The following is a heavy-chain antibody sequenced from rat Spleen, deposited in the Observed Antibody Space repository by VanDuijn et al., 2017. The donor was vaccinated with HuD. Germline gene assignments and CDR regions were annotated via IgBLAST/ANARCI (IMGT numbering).Heavy chain of an antibody. CDR3: ARHGGYYNGDYLMDA. J-gene: IGHJ4*01. CDR2: ITTGGGHT. Sequence: EVQLVESGGGFLHPGRPRKLSCAASGLIFSHSSLAGVRQAQTKGLEWVASITTGGGHTYYRDSVKGRFTISRDNAKSTLYLQMDSLRSEDTATYYCARHGGYYNGDYLMDAWGQGASVTVSS. V-gene: IGHV5-25*01. CDR1: GLIFSHSS. D-gene: IGHD1-1*01.